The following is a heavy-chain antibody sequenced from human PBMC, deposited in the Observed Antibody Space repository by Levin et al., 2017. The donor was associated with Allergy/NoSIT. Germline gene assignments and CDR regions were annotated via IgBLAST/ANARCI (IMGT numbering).Heavy chain of an antibody. V-gene: IGHV4-59*08. J-gene: IGHJ4*02. Sequence: SQTLSLPCSVSGGSISSDYWSWIRQPPGKGLEWIGYIYYSGTTNCNPSLKSRVTISLDTSKTQFSLKLSSVTAADTAVYYCATSSAYSRPSNWGQGTLVTVSS. D-gene: IGHD5-12*01. CDR2: IYYSGTT. CDR3: ATSSAYSRPSN. CDR1: GGSISSDY.